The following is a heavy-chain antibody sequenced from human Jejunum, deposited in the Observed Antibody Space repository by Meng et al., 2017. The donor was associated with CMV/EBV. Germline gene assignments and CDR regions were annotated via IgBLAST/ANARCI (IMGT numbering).Heavy chain of an antibody. Sequence: QLQLVRSGLEVNKPGDSVKVSCKASGYTFTGYYMQWVRQAPGQGPEWMGLINPNNGGATYAQQFQGRVTMTTDTSISTAYMELRRLRSDDTAVYYCARDLSGYYSFVDYWGQGTLVTVSS. D-gene: IGHD3-22*01. CDR2: INPNNGGA. V-gene: IGHV1-2*06. CDR1: GYTFTGYY. J-gene: IGHJ4*02. CDR3: ARDLSGYYSFVDY.